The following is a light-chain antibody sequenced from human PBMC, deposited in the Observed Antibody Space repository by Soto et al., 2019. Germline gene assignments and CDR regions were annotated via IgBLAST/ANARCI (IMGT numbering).Light chain of an antibody. CDR3: LQYYTYPRA. CDR1: QDISNY. CDR2: AAS. J-gene: IGKJ1*01. V-gene: IGKV1-8*01. Sequence: AIRMTQSPSSFSASTGDRVTITCRASQDISNYLAWYQQQPGKAPKVLIYAASTLESGVPSRFSGSGSGTEVTLTISSLQSEDSATYHCLQYYTYPRAFGQGTKVEI.